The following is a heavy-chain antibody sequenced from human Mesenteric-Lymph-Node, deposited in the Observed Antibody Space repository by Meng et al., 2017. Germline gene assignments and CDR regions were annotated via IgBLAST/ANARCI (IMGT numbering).Heavy chain of an antibody. V-gene: IGHV4-4*02. CDR2: IYHSGST. CDR1: GGSISSINW. CDR3: ARVGAYCGGDCYHPR. J-gene: IGHJ4*02. Sequence: QGRPPESDPGLVKPSGTLSLTCAFSGGSISSINWWTWVRQPPGKRLEWIGEIYHSGSTNYNPSLKSRVTISVDESKNQFSLRLSSVTAADTAVYYCARVGAYCGGDCYHPRWGQGTLVTVSS. D-gene: IGHD2-21*02.